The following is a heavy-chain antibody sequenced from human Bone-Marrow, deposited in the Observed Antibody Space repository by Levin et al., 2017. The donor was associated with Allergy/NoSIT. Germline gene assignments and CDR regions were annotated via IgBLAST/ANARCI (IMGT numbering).Heavy chain of an antibody. J-gene: IGHJ6*02. CDR2: ISDSGGTT. V-gene: IGHV3-23*01. Sequence: PGESLKISCAASGFTFRTYVMSWVRQPPGKGPEWVSTISDSGGTTHYADSVKGRFTISRDNSKNTLFLQMNSLRAEDTAVYYCAEQAGGLAGTLGVWGQGTTVTVSS. CDR3: AEQAGGLAGTLGV. D-gene: IGHD7-27*01. CDR1: GFTFRTYV.